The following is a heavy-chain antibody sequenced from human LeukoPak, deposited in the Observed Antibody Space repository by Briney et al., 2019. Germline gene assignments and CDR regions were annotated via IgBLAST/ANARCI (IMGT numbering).Heavy chain of an antibody. J-gene: IGHJ4*02. D-gene: IGHD4-17*01. CDR3: ARVDYGDYLTVDY. V-gene: IGHV3-30-3*01. CDR1: GFTFSSYA. CDR2: ISYDGSNK. Sequence: GRSLRLCCAASGFTFSSYAMHWGRQAPGKGLEWVAVISYDGSNKYYADSVKGRFTISRDNSKNTLYLQMNSPRAEDTAVYYCARVDYGDYLTVDYWGQGTLVTVSS.